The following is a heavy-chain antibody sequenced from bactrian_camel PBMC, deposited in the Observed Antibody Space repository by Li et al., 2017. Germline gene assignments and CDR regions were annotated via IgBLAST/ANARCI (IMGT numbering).Heavy chain of an antibody. D-gene: IGHD4*01. Sequence: QVQLVESGGGSVQAGGSLRLSCSASGYAYSTYCMGWFRQAPGKEREAVARIGRADETTYAPSVKGRFTISKDNAVNILYLETSSLKPEDTAMYYCAAGWCSINRAGVSDYQYWGQGTQVTVS. J-gene: IGHJ4*01. CDR2: IGRADET. CDR1: GYAYSTYC. CDR3: AAGWCSINRAGVSDYQY. V-gene: IGHV3S57*01.